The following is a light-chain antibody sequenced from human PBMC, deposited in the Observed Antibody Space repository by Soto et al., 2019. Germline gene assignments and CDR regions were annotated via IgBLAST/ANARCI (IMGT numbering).Light chain of an antibody. CDR1: QGISNH. J-gene: IGKJ1*01. CDR2: AGS. CDR3: QKYNSAPLGA. V-gene: IGKV1-27*01. Sequence: DIEMTQSPSSLSASVGDRVTITCRASQGISNHLAWYQQKPGKAPKLLIYAGSTLQSGVPSRFSGSGSGTDVTLTISRLQPEDFATYYCQKYNSAPLGAFGQGTKVEIK.